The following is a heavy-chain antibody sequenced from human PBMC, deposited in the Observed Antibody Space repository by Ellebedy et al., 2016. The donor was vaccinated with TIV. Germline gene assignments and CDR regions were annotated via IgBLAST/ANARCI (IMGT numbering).Heavy chain of an antibody. V-gene: IGHV3-33*01. CDR2: IWHDGSNR. CDR3: VGGSGLHYYGMDV. J-gene: IGHJ6*02. Sequence: GGSLRLSXEASGFMFSTYGMHWVRQAPGKGLEWVAAIWHDGSNRYYADSVKGRCTISRDNSKNTLYLQMTNLRVDDTAAYYCVGGSGLHYYGMDVWGQGTTVTVS. CDR1: GFMFSTYG. D-gene: IGHD3-16*01.